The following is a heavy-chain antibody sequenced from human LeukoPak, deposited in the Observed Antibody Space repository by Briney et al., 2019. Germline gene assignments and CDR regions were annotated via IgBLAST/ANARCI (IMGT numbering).Heavy chain of an antibody. V-gene: IGHV4-59*01. CDR3: ARDVEGYDFWSGYYENTKADRGFAP. CDR2: IYYSGST. Sequence: PSETLSLTCTVSGGSISSYYWSWIRQPPGKGLEWIGYIYYSGSTNYNPSLKSRVTISVDTSKNQFSLKLSSVTAADTAVYYCARDVEGYDFWSGYYENTKADRGFAPWGQGTLVTVSS. D-gene: IGHD3-3*01. CDR1: GGSISSYY. J-gene: IGHJ5*02.